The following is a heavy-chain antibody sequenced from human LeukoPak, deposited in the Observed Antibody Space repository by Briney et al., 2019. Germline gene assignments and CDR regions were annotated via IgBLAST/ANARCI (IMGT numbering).Heavy chain of an antibody. V-gene: IGHV4-4*07. D-gene: IGHD6-13*01. J-gene: IGHJ4*02. CDR3: ARMREIAATGISGGDY. Sequence: SETLSLTCTVAVGSISSYYWSWIRQPAGKGLEWIGRIYTSGSTNYNPSLKGRVTMSVDTSKNMFSLKLSSVTAADTAVYYCARMREIAATGISGGDYWGQGTLVTVSS. CDR2: IYTSGST. CDR1: VGSISSYY.